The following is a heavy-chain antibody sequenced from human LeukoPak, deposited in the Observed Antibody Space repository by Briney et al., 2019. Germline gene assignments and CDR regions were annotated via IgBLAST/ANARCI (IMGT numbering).Heavy chain of an antibody. V-gene: IGHV1-18*04. CDR1: GYTFTIYN. Sequence: ASVTVSFTASGYTFTIYNIGWVRQAPGQGHEWMGWISGYNGHTNYARRLQGRVTMTTDTSTSTAYLELRSLRSDDTAVFYCARRWTTMTDDYFDYWGQGALVSVSS. J-gene: IGHJ4*02. D-gene: IGHD4-17*01. CDR3: ARRWTTMTDDYFDY. CDR2: ISGYNGHT.